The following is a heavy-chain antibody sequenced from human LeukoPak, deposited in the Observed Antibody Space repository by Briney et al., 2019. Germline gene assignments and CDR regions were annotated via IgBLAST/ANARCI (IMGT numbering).Heavy chain of an antibody. CDR1: GGSISSDSYY. J-gene: IGHJ4*02. CDR3: ARVSGWNPFDY. CDR2: MYYSGST. V-gene: IGHV4-39*01. D-gene: IGHD1-1*01. Sequence: SETLSLTCTVSGGSISSDSYYWSWIRQPPGKGLEWIGDMYYSGSTYYNPSLKSRVTISVDTSKNQFSLKLSSVIVADTAVYYCARVSGWNPFDYWGQGTLLTVSS.